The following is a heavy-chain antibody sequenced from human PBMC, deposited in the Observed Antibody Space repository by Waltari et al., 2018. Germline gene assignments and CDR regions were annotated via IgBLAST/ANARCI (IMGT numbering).Heavy chain of an antibody. CDR3: ARAESGEQQLVDYYGMDV. V-gene: IGHV1-69*13. Sequence: QVQLVQSGAEVKKPGSSVKVSCKASGGTFSSYAISWLRQAPGHGLEWMGGIIPIFGTANYAQKFQGRVTITADESTSTAYMELSSLRSEDTAVYYCARAESGEQQLVDYYGMDVWGQGTTVTVSS. D-gene: IGHD6-13*01. J-gene: IGHJ6*02. CDR2: IIPIFGTA. CDR1: GGTFSSYA.